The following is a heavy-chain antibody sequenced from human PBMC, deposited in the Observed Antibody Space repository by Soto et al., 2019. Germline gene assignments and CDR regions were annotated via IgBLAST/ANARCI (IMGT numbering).Heavy chain of an antibody. CDR1: GFTFSSYG. V-gene: IGHV3-33*01. CDR2: IWYDGSNK. J-gene: IGHJ4*02. Sequence: QVRLVESGGGVVQPGRSLRLSCAASGFTFSSYGMHWVRQAPGKGLEWVAVIWYDGSNKYYADSVKGRFTISRDNSKNTLYLQMNSLRAEDTAVYYCARDPSTMIVVYYFDYWGQGPLVTVSS. D-gene: IGHD3-22*01. CDR3: ARDPSTMIVVYYFDY.